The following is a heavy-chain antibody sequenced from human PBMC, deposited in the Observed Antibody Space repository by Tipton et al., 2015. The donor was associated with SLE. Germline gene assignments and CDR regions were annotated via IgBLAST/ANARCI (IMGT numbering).Heavy chain of an antibody. J-gene: IGHJ3*02. CDR2: IYYSGST. Sequence: LRLSCTVSGGSISSYYWSWIRQPPGKGLEWIGYIYYSGSTNYNPSLKSRVTISVDTSKNKFSLKLSSVTAADTAVYYCARERFFARRGFDIWGQGTMVTVSS. V-gene: IGHV4-59*01. CDR1: GGSISSYY. CDR3: ARERFFARRGFDI. D-gene: IGHD3-10*01.